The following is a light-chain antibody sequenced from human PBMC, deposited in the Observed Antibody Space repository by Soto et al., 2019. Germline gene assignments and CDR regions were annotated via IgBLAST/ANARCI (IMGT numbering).Light chain of an antibody. J-gene: IGLJ1*01. CDR2: EVS. CDR3: SSYTSSRNYV. V-gene: IGLV2-14*01. Sequence: QSALTQPASVSGSPGQSITISCTGTSSDVGNYNYVSWYQQHPAKAPKLMIFEVSNRPSGISSRFSGSKSGNTASLTISGLQAEEEADYYCSSYTSSRNYVFGTGTKGTGL. CDR1: SSDVGNYNY.